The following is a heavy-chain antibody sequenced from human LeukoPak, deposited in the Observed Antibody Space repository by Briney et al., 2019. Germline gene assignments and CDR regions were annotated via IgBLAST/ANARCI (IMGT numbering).Heavy chain of an antibody. CDR2: MYYSGST. V-gene: IGHV4-30-4*01. CDR1: GGSISSGDYY. D-gene: IGHD3-22*01. CDR3: ARPYYYDSRIDP. Sequence: SQTLSLTCTVSGGSISSGDYYWSWIRQPPGKGLEWIAYMYYSGSTYYDPSLKSRVTMSADTSKNQLSLKLSSVTAADTVVYYCARPYYYDSRIDPWGQGILVTVSS. J-gene: IGHJ5*02.